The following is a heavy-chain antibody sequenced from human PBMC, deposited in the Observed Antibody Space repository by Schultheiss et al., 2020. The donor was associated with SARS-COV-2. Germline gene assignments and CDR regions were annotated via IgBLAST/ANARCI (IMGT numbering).Heavy chain of an antibody. V-gene: IGHV4-39*07. D-gene: IGHD2-21*02. CDR2: INHSGST. CDR1: GGSISSSSYY. CDR3: ARDPCGGDCYGWFDP. Sequence: SETLSLTCTVSGGSISSSSYYWGWIRQPPGKGLEWIGEINHSGSTNYNPSLKSRVTISVDTSKNQFSLKLSSVTAADTAVYYCARDPCGGDCYGWFDPWGQGTLVTVSS. J-gene: IGHJ5*02.